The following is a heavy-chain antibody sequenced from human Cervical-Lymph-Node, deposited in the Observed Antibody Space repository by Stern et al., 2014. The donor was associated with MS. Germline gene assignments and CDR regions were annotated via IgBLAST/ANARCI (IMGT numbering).Heavy chain of an antibody. D-gene: IGHD3-10*01. Sequence: VQLEESGAEVRQPGHSVRLSCKASGGSPKNHAMNWGRQSHGQGLVWMGGIIPMFGAAYQQHHLKGRATITGDESTHTAFLELSSLTSGDAAVYYGVLQPLGAKFWGQGTLVTVSS. V-gene: IGHV1-69*01. J-gene: IGHJ4*02. CDR3: VLQPLGAKF. CDR1: GGSPKNHA. CDR2: IIPMFGAA.